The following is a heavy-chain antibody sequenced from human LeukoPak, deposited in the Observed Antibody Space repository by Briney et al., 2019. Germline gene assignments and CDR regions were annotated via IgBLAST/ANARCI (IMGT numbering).Heavy chain of an antibody. D-gene: IGHD2-2*01. CDR3: ARDLGSTSLYMDY. CDR1: GGSISSYY. CDR2: IYYSGST. J-gene: IGHJ4*02. Sequence: SETLSLTCTVSGGSISSYYRSWIRQPPGKGLEWIGYIYYSGSTNYNPSLKSRVTISVDTSKNQFSLKLSSATAADTAVYYCARDLGSTSLYMDYWGQGTLVTVSS. V-gene: IGHV4-59*01.